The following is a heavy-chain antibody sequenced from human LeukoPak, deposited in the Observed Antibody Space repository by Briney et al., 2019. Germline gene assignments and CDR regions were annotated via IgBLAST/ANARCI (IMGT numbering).Heavy chain of an antibody. CDR3: ARAPLGGRRLLYYFDL. D-gene: IGHD5-24*01. CDR1: GGSITTGSYY. Sequence: SETLSLRCNVSGGSITTGSYYWSWLRQSPETGLEWIGYVSNTGSTDYHPSLRGRVTISQDTSKNQFSLSLTSVTAADTAVYYCARAPLGGRRLLYYFDLWGQGTLVTVSS. J-gene: IGHJ4*02. V-gene: IGHV4-61*01. CDR2: VSNTGST.